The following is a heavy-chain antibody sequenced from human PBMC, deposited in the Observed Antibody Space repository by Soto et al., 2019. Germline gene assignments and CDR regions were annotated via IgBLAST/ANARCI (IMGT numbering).Heavy chain of an antibody. CDR3: ARESNYYDSSGSLPDY. CDR1: GFTFSDYY. V-gene: IGHV3-11*01. Sequence: GGPLRLSCAPSGFTFSDYYMSWIRQAPGKGLEWVSYLSSSGSTIYYAASVKGRFTISRDNAKNSLYLQMNSLRAEDTAVYYCARESNYYDSSGSLPDYWGQGTLVTVSS. CDR2: LSSSGSTI. J-gene: IGHJ4*02. D-gene: IGHD3-22*01.